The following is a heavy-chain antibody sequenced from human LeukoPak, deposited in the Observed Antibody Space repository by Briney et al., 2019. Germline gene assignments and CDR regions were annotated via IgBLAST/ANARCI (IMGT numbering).Heavy chain of an antibody. V-gene: IGHV1-2*02. D-gene: IGHD1-7*01. Sequence: ASVKVSCNASGYTFTGYYMHWVRQAPGQGLEWMGWINPNSGGTNYAQKFQGRVTMTRDTSISTAYMELSRLRSDDTAVYYCASGFGPGTNSLFDYWGQGTLVTVSS. J-gene: IGHJ4*02. CDR3: ASGFGPGTNSLFDY. CDR1: GYTFTGYY. CDR2: INPNSGGT.